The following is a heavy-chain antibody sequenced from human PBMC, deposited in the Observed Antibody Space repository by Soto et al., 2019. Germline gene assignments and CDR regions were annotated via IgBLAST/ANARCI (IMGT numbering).Heavy chain of an antibody. Sequence: GGSLRLSCAASGFTFSSYAMSWVRQAPGKGLEWVSAISGSGGSTYYADSVKGRFTISRDNSKNTLYLQMNSLRAEDTAVYYCAKGSGYCSSTSCLLLYYWGQGTLVTVSS. CDR2: ISGSGGST. CDR3: AKGSGYCSSTSCLLLYY. CDR1: GFTFSSYA. D-gene: IGHD2-2*01. J-gene: IGHJ4*02. V-gene: IGHV3-23*01.